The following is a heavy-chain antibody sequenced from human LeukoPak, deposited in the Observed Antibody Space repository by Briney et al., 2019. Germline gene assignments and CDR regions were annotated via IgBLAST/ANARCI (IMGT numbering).Heavy chain of an antibody. V-gene: IGHV3-23*01. CDR2: ISGSGGST. J-gene: IGHJ4*02. CDR3: AKRGAVLRFLEWLFDY. CDR1: GFTFSSYA. D-gene: IGHD3-3*01. Sequence: GGSLRLSCVASGFTFSSYAMSWVRQAPGKGLEWVSAISGSGGSTYYADSVKGRFTISRDNSKNTLYLQMNSLRAEDTAVYYCAKRGAVLRFLEWLFDYWGQGTLVTVSS.